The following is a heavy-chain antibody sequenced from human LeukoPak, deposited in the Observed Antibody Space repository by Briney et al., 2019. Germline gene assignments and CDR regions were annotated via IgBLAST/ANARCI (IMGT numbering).Heavy chain of an antibody. D-gene: IGHD6-13*01. J-gene: IGHJ4*02. CDR2: IYYSGST. Sequence: PSETLSLTCTVSGGSISSYYWSWIRQPPGKGLEWIGYIYYSGSTNYNPSLKSRVTISVDTSKNQFSLKLSPVTAADTAVYYCARHVGSAADDFDYWGQGTLVTVSS. V-gene: IGHV4-59*08. CDR1: GGSISSYY. CDR3: ARHVGSAADDFDY.